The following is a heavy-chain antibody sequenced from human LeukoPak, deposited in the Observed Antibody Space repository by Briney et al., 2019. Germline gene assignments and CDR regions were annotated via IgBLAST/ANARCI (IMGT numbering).Heavy chain of an antibody. V-gene: IGHV4-61*02. CDR3: AGLVFSSLGLDY. Sequence: SQTLSLTCNVSGVSISSSGYYWTWIRQPAGKGLEWIGRIYIDGITDYSPSLKSRLTISLDTSKSQFSLKLSSVTAADTAVYYCAGLVFSSLGLDYWGQGILVTVSS. CDR1: GVSISSSGYY. CDR2: IYIDGIT. J-gene: IGHJ4*02. D-gene: IGHD1-26*01.